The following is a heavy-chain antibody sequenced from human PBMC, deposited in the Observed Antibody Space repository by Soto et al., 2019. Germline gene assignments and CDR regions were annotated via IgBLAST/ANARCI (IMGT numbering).Heavy chain of an antibody. V-gene: IGHV4-31*03. J-gene: IGHJ6*02. D-gene: IGHD3-10*01. Sequence: PSETLSLTCTVSGDSITSGGYYWSWLRQQPGKGLEWIGYIYHSGGASYNPSLRGRAVISIDTSKNQFFLRMNAVTAADTATYYCARDYYGAGSQSYYYGMEVWGQGTTVTVSS. CDR1: GDSITSGGYY. CDR2: IYHSGGA. CDR3: ARDYYGAGSQSYYYGMEV.